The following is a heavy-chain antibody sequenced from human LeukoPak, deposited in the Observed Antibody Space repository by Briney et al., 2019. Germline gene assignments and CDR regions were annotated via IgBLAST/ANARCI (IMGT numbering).Heavy chain of an antibody. CDR2: FDPEDGET. J-gene: IGHJ4*02. CDR1: GYTLTQLS. Sequence: ASVKVSCKVSGYTLTQLSMHWVRQAPGKGLEWMGSFDPEDGETIYAQKFQGRVTMTEDTSTDTAYMELSSLRSEDTDVYYCATTKDYYESGSPPLEYWGQGALVTVSS. D-gene: IGHD3-10*01. V-gene: IGHV1-24*01. CDR3: ATTKDYYESGSPPLEY.